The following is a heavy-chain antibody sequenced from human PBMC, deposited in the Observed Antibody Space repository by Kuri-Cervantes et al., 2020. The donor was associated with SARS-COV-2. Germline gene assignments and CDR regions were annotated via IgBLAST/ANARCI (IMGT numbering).Heavy chain of an antibody. V-gene: IGHV1-2*02. CDR3: AIHNSSPADYYYYYYMDV. D-gene: IGHD6-13*01. Sequence: ASVKVSCKASGYTFTGYYMHWVRQAPGQGLEWMGWINPNSGGTNYAQKFQGRVTMTRDTSISTAYMELSRLRSDDTAVYYCAIHNSSPADYYYYYYMDVWGKGTTVTVSS. J-gene: IGHJ6*03. CDR1: GYTFTGYY. CDR2: INPNSGGT.